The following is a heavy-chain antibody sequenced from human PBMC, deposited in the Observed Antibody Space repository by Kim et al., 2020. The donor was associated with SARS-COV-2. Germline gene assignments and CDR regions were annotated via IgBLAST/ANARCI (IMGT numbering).Heavy chain of an antibody. CDR2: GST. Sequence: GSTYDNQSLTSRVPIAVDTSKNQFSLKLSSVTAADTAVYYCARLRDLVGSWGQGTLVTVSS. J-gene: IGHJ5*02. D-gene: IGHD2-8*02. CDR3: ARLRDLVGS. V-gene: IGHV4-39*01.